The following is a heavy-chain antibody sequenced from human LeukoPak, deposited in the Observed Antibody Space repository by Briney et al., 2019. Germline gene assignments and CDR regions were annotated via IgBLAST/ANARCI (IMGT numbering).Heavy chain of an antibody. J-gene: IGHJ1*01. CDR3: ARESSSWYGYCHH. D-gene: IGHD6-13*01. Sequence: SQTLSLTCVISGDSVSSNSAAWNWIRQSPSRGLEWLGRTYYRSKWYNDYALSVKSRININPDTSKNQFCLQLNYVTPEDTAVYYCARESSSWYGYCHHWGQGTLVTVSS. CDR1: GDSVSSNSAA. CDR2: TYYRSKWYN. V-gene: IGHV6-1*01.